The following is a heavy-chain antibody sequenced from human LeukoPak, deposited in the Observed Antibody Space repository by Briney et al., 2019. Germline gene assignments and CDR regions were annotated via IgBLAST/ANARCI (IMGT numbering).Heavy chain of an antibody. CDR2: IKQDGSEK. J-gene: IGHJ6*03. V-gene: IGHV3-7*01. CDR1: GFTFSSYW. CDR3: ARESPEWSYYYYYMDV. Sequence: GGSLRLSCAASGFTFSSYWMSWVRQAPGKGLECVANIKQDGSEKYYVDSVKGRFTISRDNAKNSLYLQMNSLRAEDTAVYYCARESPEWSYYYYYMDVWGKGTTVTVSS. D-gene: IGHD3-3*01.